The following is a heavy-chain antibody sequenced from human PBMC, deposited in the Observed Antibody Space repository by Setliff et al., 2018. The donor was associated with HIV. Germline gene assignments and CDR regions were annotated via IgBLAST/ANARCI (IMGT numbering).Heavy chain of an antibody. J-gene: IGHJ4*02. CDR2: IYYSGST. Sequence: KPSETLSLTCTVSGGSISSGGYYWNWIRQHPGEGLEWIGYIYYSGSTHFNPSLDTRVTMFADTSKNQFSLRLSPVTAADTAIYYCAKGPRGLGLRYYFDYWAQGSQVTVSS. CDR3: AKGPRGLGLRYYFDY. V-gene: IGHV4-31*03. CDR1: GGSISSGGYY. D-gene: IGHD3-10*01.